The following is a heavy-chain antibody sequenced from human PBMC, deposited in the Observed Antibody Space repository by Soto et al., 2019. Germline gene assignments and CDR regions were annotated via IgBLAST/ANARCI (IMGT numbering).Heavy chain of an antibody. CDR1: GCTFSSYA. CDR3: ARSGIAAAGHFDY. Sequence: GASVKVSCKASGCTFSSYAISWVRQAPGQGLEWMGGIIPVFGTANYAQKFQGRVTITADESTSTAYMELSSLRSEDTAVYYCARSGIAAAGHFDYWGQGTLVTVSS. D-gene: IGHD6-13*01. V-gene: IGHV1-69*13. CDR2: IIPVFGTA. J-gene: IGHJ4*02.